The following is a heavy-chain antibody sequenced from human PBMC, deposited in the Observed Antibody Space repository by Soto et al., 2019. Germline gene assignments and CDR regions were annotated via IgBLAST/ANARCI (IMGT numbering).Heavy chain of an antibody. J-gene: IGHJ4*02. D-gene: IGHD3-22*01. CDR2: TRNKANSYTT. V-gene: IGHV3-72*01. CDR1: GFTFSDHY. CDR3: AREELLYDRSGCLDY. Sequence: EVQLVESGGGLVQPGGSLRLSCAASGFTFSDHYMDWVRQAPGKGLEWVGRTRNKANSYTTEYAASVKGRFTISRDDSKKSLYLQMNSLKTEDTAVYYCAREELLYDRSGCLDYWGQGTLVTVSS.